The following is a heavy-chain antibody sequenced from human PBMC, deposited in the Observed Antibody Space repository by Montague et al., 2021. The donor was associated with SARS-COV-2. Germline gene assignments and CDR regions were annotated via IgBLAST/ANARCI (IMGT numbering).Heavy chain of an antibody. CDR1: GGSISSGGYY. CDR2: IYYSGSN. J-gene: IGHJ4*02. Sequence: TLSLTCTVSGGSISSGGYYWSWIRQHPGKGLEWIGYIYYSGSNYYNPSLKSRVTISVDTSKNQFSLKLSPVTAADTAVYYCAREGGWLSRGSYYFDYWGQGTLVTVSS. D-gene: IGHD3-22*01. V-gene: IGHV4-31*03. CDR3: AREGGWLSRGSYYFDY.